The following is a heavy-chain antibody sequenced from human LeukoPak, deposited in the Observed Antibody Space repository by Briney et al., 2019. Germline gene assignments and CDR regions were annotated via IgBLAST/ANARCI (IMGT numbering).Heavy chain of an antibody. J-gene: IGHJ4*02. Sequence: GGSLRLSCAASGFTFSSYEMNWVRQAPGKGLEWVANIKQDGSEKYYVDSVKGRFTISRDNAKNSLYLQMNSLRAEDTAVYYCARSPRGYSFYFDYWGQGTLVTVSS. V-gene: IGHV3-7*01. CDR3: ARSPRGYSFYFDY. CDR2: IKQDGSEK. CDR1: GFTFSSYE. D-gene: IGHD3-22*01.